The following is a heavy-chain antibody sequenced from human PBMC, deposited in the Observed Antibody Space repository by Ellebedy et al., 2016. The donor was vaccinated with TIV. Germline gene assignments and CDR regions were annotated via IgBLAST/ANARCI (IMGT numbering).Heavy chain of an antibody. J-gene: IGHJ4*02. CDR2: INSDGRTT. Sequence: PGGSLRLSCAASGFTFSTYWMHWVRQVPGKGLVWVSRINSDGRTTDYADFVKGRFSISRDNAKNTLYLQMNSLRAEDTAVYYCARGSGVADYWGQGTLVTVSS. CDR1: GFTFSTYW. CDR3: ARGSGVADY. V-gene: IGHV3-74*01. D-gene: IGHD3-10*01.